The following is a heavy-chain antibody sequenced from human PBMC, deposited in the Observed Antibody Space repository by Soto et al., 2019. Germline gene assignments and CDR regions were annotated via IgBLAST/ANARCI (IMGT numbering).Heavy chain of an antibody. Sequence: ASVKVSCKASGYTFTSYAMHWVRQAPGQRLEWMGWINAGNGNTKYSQKFQGRVTITRDTSASTAYMELSSLRSEDTAVYYCARGGGWYRYYDFDYWGQGTLVTVSS. CDR3: ARGGGWYRYYDFDY. J-gene: IGHJ4*02. V-gene: IGHV1-3*01. CDR1: GYTFTSYA. D-gene: IGHD6-19*01. CDR2: INAGNGNT.